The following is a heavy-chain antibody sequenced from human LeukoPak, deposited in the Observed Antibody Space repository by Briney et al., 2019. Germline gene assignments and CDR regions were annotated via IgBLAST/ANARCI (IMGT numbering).Heavy chain of an antibody. CDR1: GYSFTTNW. J-gene: IGHJ3*01. V-gene: IGHV5-51*01. Sequence: GESLKISCKGSGYSFTTNWIGGVRQMPGKGLEWMGIIYPGDSDIRYNPSFQGQATISTDKSSSTAYLQWRSLKASETAMYYCARRAGDSVTKRAFDFWGQGTMVTVSS. CDR2: IYPGDSDI. D-gene: IGHD4-17*01. CDR3: ARRAGDSVTKRAFDF.